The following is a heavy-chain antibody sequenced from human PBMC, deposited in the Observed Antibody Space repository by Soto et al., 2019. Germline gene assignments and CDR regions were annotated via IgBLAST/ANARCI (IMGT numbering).Heavy chain of an antibody. CDR2: MNPNSGNT. Sequence: ASVKVSCKASGYTFTSYDINWVRQATGQGLEWMGWMNPNSGNTGYAQKFQGRVTMTRNTSISTAYMELSSLRSEDTAVYYCARGRGCSSTSCYDYYYYMDVWGKGTTVTVSS. D-gene: IGHD2-2*01. J-gene: IGHJ6*03. CDR3: ARGRGCSSTSCYDYYYYMDV. CDR1: GYTFTSYD. V-gene: IGHV1-8*01.